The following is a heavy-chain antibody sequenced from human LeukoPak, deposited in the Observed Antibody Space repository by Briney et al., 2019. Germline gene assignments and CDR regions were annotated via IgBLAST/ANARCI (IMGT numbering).Heavy chain of an antibody. J-gene: IGHJ3*01. V-gene: IGHV3-66*01. Sequence: GGSLRLSCAASGLTVSNNYMNWVRQAPGKGLEWVAVIYSGGSTDYADSVKGRFTISIDNSKNKLYLQMNTVRAEDTAVYYCVKVGDYYDSRSHLARENTFYFWGEEALGTLSS. CDR1: GLTVSNNY. D-gene: IGHD3-22*01. CDR2: IYSGGST. CDR3: VKVGDYYDSRSHLARENTFYF.